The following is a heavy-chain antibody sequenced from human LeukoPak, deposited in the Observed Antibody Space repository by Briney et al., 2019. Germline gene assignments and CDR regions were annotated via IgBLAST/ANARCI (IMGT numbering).Heavy chain of an antibody. J-gene: IGHJ4*02. CDR2: INHSGST. V-gene: IGHV4-34*01. Sequence: PSETLSLTCAVYGGSFSGYYWSWIRQPPGKGLEWIGEINHSGSTNYNPSLKSRVTISVDTSKNQFSLKLSSVTAADTAVYYCARGRRVLGCRDRSRLAYCGGDLSYWGQGTLVTVSS. CDR1: GGSFSGYY. CDR3: ARGRRVLGCRDRSRLAYCGGDLSY. D-gene: IGHD2-21*02.